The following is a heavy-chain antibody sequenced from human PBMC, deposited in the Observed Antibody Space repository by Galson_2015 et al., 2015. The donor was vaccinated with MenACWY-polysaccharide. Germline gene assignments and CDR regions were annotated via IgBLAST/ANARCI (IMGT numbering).Heavy chain of an antibody. J-gene: IGHJ4*02. Sequence: SLRLSCAASGFTFSGNWMHWVRQAPGKGLVWVSRINSGGRSTSYADSVKGRFTTSRDNAKNMLNLQMNSLSAEDTAVYYCARGGGRFPENYYFDYWGQGTLVTVSS. D-gene: IGHD3-16*01. V-gene: IGHV3-74*01. CDR3: ARGGGRFPENYYFDY. CDR2: INSGGRST. CDR1: GFTFSGNW.